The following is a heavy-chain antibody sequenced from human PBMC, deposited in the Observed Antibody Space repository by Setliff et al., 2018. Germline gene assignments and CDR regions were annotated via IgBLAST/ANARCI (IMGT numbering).Heavy chain of an antibody. CDR1: GGSITSGGFY. CDR3: ARESATIGEFPLYYFDK. J-gene: IGHJ4*02. V-gene: IGHV4-61*09. Sequence: PSETLSLTCSVSGGSITSGGFYWSWIRQSAGRGLEWIAHFHTGGATDYNLSLESPVTISLDPSKNQSSLRLSSVSAADAAVYFWARESATIGEFPLYYFDKWGQGIPVTVSS. CDR2: FHTGGAT. D-gene: IGHD3-10*01.